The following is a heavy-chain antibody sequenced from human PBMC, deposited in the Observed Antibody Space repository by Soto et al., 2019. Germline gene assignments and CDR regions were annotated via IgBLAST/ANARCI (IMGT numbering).Heavy chain of an antibody. D-gene: IGHD3-10*01. CDR1: GFTFSSYG. V-gene: IGHV3-30*03. J-gene: IGHJ4*02. CDR2: ISYDGSNK. Sequence: QVQLVESGGGVVQPGRSLRLSCAASGFTFSSYGMHWVRQAPGKGLEWVAVISYDGSNKYYADSVKCRFTTSRDNSKNTVYLQMNSLRAADMAVYYCAPWFGAFDDRSPGTLVTVSS. CDR3: APWFGAFDD.